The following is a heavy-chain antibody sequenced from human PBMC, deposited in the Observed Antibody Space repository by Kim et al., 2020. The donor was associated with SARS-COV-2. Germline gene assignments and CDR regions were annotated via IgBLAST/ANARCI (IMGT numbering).Heavy chain of an antibody. V-gene: IGHV1-3*04. CDR3: ARVAPSATTSITMVRGVIRPYYYGIDV. J-gene: IGHJ6*02. D-gene: IGHD3-10*01. CDR1: GYIFTSYA. CDR2: INIGNGKT. Sequence: ASVKVSCKASGYIFTSYAMHWVRQAPGERLEWMGWINIGNGKTTYSQKFQGRVTITRDTSASTAYMEVSGLTSEDTAVYYCARVAPSATTSITMVRGVIRPYYYGIDVWGQGTTVIVSS.